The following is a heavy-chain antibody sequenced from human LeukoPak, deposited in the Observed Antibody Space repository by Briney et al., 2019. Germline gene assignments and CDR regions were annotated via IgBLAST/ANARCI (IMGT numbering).Heavy chain of an antibody. CDR3: AKTRRWNSDYFDY. D-gene: IGHD1-7*01. CDR1: GFTFDDYA. CDR2: ISWNSGSI. V-gene: IGHV3-9*01. J-gene: IGHJ4*02. Sequence: GRSLRLSCAASGFTFDDYAMHWVRQAPGKGLEWVSGISWNSGSIGYADSVKGRFTISRDNAKNSLYLQMNSLRAEDTALYYCAKTRRWNSDYFDYWGQGTLVTVSS.